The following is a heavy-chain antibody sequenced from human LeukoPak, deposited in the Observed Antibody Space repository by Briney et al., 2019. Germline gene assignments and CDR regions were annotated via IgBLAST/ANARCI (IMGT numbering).Heavy chain of an antibody. J-gene: IGHJ4*02. CDR1: GGSFSGYY. D-gene: IGHD3-3*01. CDR3: ARGQSTIFGVVSTFDY. Sequence: PSETLSLTCAVYGGSFSGYYWSWIRQPPGQGLEWIGEINHSGSTNYNPSLKSPVTISVDTSKNQFSLKLSTVTAADTAVYYCARGQSTIFGVVSTFDYWGQGTLVTVSS. V-gene: IGHV4-34*01. CDR2: INHSGST.